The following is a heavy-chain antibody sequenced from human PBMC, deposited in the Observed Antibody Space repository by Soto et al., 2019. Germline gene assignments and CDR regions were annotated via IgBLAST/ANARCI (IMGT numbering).Heavy chain of an antibody. CDR1: GXTFSSYS. J-gene: IGHJ4*02. D-gene: IGHD4-17*01. V-gene: IGHV3-64*02. CDR3: ARGGLSVTHGFDY. CDR2: ISSNGGST. Sequence: GSLRLSCAASGXTFSSYSMHWVRQAPGKGLEYVSAISSNGGSTYYADSVKGRFTISRDNSKNTLYLQMGSLRAEYMAVYYCARGGLSVTHGFDYWGQGTLGTVS.